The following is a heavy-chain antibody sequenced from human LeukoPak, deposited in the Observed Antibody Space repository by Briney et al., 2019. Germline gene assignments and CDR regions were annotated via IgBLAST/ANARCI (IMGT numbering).Heavy chain of an antibody. Sequence: ASVKVSCKASGYTFTGYYMHWVRQAPGQGLEWMGWISAYNGNTNYAQKLQGRVTMTTDTSTSTAYMELRSLRSDDTAVYYCARERHSSSWYYYYYYMDVWGKGTTVTVSS. CDR3: ARERHSSSWYYYYYYMDV. CDR1: GYTFTGYY. D-gene: IGHD6-13*01. V-gene: IGHV1-18*04. J-gene: IGHJ6*03. CDR2: ISAYNGNT.